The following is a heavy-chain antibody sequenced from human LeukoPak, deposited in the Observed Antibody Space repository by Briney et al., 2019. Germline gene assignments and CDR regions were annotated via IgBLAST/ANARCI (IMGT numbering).Heavy chain of an antibody. CDR3: ASVVGALDAFDI. D-gene: IGHD1-26*01. Sequence: PSETLSLTCTVSGYSISSGYYWGWIRQPPGKGLEWIGSIYHSGSTYYNPSLKSRVTMSVDTSKNQFSLKLSSVTAADTAVYYCASVVGALDAFDIWGQGTMVTVSS. CDR2: IYHSGST. CDR1: GYSISSGYY. J-gene: IGHJ3*02. V-gene: IGHV4-38-2*02.